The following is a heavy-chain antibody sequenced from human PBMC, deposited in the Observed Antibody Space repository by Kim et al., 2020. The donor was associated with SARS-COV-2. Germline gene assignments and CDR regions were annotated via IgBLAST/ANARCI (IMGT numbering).Heavy chain of an antibody. J-gene: IGHJ6*02. CDR3: ARHGRPRGGMDV. CDR2: IYYSGST. V-gene: IGHV4-39*01. D-gene: IGHD6-6*01. Sequence: SETLSLTCTVSGGSISSSSYYWGWIRQPPGKGLEWIGSIYYSGSTYYNPSLKSRVTISVDTSKNQFSLKLSSVTAADTAVYYCARHGRPRGGMDVWGQGTTVTVSS. CDR1: GGSISSSSYY.